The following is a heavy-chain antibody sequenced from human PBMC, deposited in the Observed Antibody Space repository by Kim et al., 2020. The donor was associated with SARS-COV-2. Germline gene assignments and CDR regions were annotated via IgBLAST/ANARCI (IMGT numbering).Heavy chain of an antibody. CDR3: ARDPPYDFWSGYYKKGSTKGGVSENYYYYGMDV. V-gene: IGHV1-2*06. Sequence: ASVKVSCKASGYTFTGYYMHWVRQAPGQGLEWMGRINPNSGGTNYAQKFQGRVTMTRDTSISTAYMELSRLRSDDTAVYYCARDPPYDFWSGYYKKGSTKGGVSENYYYYGMDVWGQGTTVTVSS. CDR2: INPNSGGT. J-gene: IGHJ6*02. D-gene: IGHD3-3*01. CDR1: GYTFTGYY.